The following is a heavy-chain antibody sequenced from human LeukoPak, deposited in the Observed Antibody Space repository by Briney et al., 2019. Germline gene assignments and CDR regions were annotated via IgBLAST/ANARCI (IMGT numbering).Heavy chain of an antibody. Sequence: SETLSLTCTVSGGSISSYYWSWIRQPPGKGLEWIGYIYYSGSTNYNPSLKSRVTISVDTSKNQFSLKLSSVTAADTAVYYCARAFYSGSYPFDYWGQGTLVTASS. CDR3: ARAFYSGSYPFDY. D-gene: IGHD1-26*01. CDR1: GGSISSYY. CDR2: IYYSGST. V-gene: IGHV4-59*01. J-gene: IGHJ4*02.